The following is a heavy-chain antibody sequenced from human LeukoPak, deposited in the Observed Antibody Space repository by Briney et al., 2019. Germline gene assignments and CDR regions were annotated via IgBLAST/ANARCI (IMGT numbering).Heavy chain of an antibody. D-gene: IGHD3-10*01. J-gene: IGHJ6*03. V-gene: IGHV3-30*02. CDR3: ARTRGGFITMVRGVTHKAYYMDV. Sequence: GGSLRLSCAASGFTFSSYGMHWVRQAPGKGLEWVAFIRYDGSNKYYADSVKGRFTISRDNSKNTLYLQMNSLRAEDTAVYYCARTRGGFITMVRGVTHKAYYMDVWGKGTTVTISS. CDR2: IRYDGSNK. CDR1: GFTFSSYG.